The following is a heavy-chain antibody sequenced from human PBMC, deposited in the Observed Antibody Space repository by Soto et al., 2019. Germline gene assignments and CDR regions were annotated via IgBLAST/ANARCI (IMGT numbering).Heavy chain of an antibody. V-gene: IGHV1-69*13. D-gene: IGHD2-2*01. CDR2: IIPIFGTA. J-gene: IGHJ6*02. CDR3: ASRVVVPAADYYYYGMDV. CDR1: GGTFSSYA. Sequence: GASVKVSCKASGGTFSSYAISWVRQAPGQGLEWMGGIIPIFGTANYAQKFQGRVTITADESTSTAYMELSSRRSEDTAVYYCASRVVVPAADYYYYGMDVWGQGTTVTVSS.